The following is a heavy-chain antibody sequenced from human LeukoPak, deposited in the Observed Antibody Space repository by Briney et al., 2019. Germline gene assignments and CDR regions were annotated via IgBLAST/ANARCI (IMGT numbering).Heavy chain of an antibody. CDR1: GFTFSSYA. CDR2: ISGSGGST. CDR3: ARVPGIVVVPAAADI. V-gene: IGHV3-23*01. J-gene: IGHJ3*02. D-gene: IGHD2-2*01. Sequence: GGSLRLSCAASGFTFSSYAMSWVRQAPGKGLEWVSAISGSGGSTYYADSVKGRFTISRDNAKNSLYLQMNSLRAEDTAVYYCARVPGIVVVPAAADIWGLGTMVTVSS.